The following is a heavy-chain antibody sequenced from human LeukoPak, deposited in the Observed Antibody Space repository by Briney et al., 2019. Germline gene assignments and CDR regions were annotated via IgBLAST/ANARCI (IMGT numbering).Heavy chain of an antibody. J-gene: IGHJ3*02. D-gene: IGHD2-15*01. CDR3: ARRRQISSYSPYAFDI. V-gene: IGHV4-59*08. CDR1: GGSINNYY. Sequence: SETLSLTCTVSGGSINNYYWSWIRQPPGKGLEWLGNIYNSGSTKSNPSLKSRLTISIDTSKNQFSLRLSSVTAADTAVYYCARRRQISSYSPYAFDIWGQGTLVTVSP. CDR2: IYNSGST.